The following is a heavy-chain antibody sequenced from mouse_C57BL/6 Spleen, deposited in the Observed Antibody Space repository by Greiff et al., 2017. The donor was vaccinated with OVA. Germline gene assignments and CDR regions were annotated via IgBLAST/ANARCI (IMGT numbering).Heavy chain of an antibody. CDR3: ARTGTEGYFDY. V-gene: IGHV1-82*01. D-gene: IGHD4-1*01. J-gene: IGHJ2*01. CDR1: GYAFSSSW. Sequence: QVPLPQSGPELVKPGASVKISCKASGYAFSSSWMNWVKQRPGKGLEWIGRIYPGDGDTNYNGKFKGKATLTADKSSSTAYMQLSSLTSEDSAVYFCARTGTEGYFDYWGQGTTLTVSS. CDR2: IYPGDGDT.